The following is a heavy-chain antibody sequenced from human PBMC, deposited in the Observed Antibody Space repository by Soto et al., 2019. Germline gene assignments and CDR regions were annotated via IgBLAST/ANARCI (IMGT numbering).Heavy chain of an antibody. CDR1: GGSISSGGYS. CDR3: ARATTTVTTFDY. D-gene: IGHD4-4*01. CDR2: IYHSGST. V-gene: IGHV4-30-2*01. Sequence: QLQLQESGSGLVKPSQTLSLTCAVSGGSISSGGYSWSWIRQPPGKGLEWIGYIYHSGSTYYNPSPKSRVTTSVDMSKTQFSLKLSSVTAADTAVYYCARATTTVTTFDYWGQGTLVTVSS. J-gene: IGHJ4*02.